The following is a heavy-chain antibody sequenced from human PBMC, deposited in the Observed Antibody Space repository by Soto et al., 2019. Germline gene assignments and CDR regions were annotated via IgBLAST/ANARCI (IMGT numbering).Heavy chain of an antibody. CDR3: AREYYYSMDV. V-gene: IGHV3-11*05. J-gene: IGHJ6*02. CDR2: IDSSTKDT. CDR1: GFTFRDYY. Sequence: QVQLVESGGGLVRPGGSLRLSCEASGFTFRDYYIPWFRQAPGKGLEWLSYIDSSTKDTNYADSVQGRFTISRDNAKNSLYLQMNSLGADDTAVYYCAREYYYSMDVWGQGAMVTVSS.